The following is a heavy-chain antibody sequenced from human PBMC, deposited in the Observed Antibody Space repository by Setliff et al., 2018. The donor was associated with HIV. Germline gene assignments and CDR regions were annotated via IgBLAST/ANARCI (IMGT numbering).Heavy chain of an antibody. V-gene: IGHV4-4*02. CDR1: GGSISDDKW. CDR3: VREADGPPGTYDL. CDR2: IYHTGRT. Sequence: SETLSLTCAVSGGSISDDKWWDWVRQPPGKGLEWVGEIYHTGRTNYDSSLRSRVTMSVDKTKNEFSLKMTSVTAADTAVYYCVREADGPPGTYDLWGQGTLVTSPQ. J-gene: IGHJ4*02. D-gene: IGHD3-3*01.